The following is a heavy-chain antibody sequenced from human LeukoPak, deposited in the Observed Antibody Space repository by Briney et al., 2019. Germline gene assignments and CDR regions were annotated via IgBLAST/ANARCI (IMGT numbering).Heavy chain of an antibody. CDR2: IRYDGSNK. Sequence: GGSLRLSCAASGFTSSSYGMHWVRQAPGKGLEWVAFIRYDGSNKYYADSVKGRFTISRDNSKNTLYLQMNSLRAEGTAVYYCAKDREMATIIDYWGQGTLVTVSS. CDR1: GFTSSSYG. J-gene: IGHJ4*02. CDR3: AKDREMATIIDY. D-gene: IGHD5-24*01. V-gene: IGHV3-30*02.